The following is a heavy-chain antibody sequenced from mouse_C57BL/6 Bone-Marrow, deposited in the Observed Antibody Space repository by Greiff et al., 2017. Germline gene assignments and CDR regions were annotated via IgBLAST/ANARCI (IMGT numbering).Heavy chain of an antibody. Sequence: VQLQQPGAELVKPGASVKLSCKASGYTFTSYWLQWVKQRPGQGLEWIGEIDPSDSYTNYNQKFKGKATLTVDTSSSTAYMQLSSLTSEDSAVYYCARKGSGPGYFDYWGQGTTLTVSS. CDR3: ARKGSGPGYFDY. V-gene: IGHV1-50*01. J-gene: IGHJ2*01. D-gene: IGHD3-2*02. CDR2: IDPSDSYT. CDR1: GYTFTSYW.